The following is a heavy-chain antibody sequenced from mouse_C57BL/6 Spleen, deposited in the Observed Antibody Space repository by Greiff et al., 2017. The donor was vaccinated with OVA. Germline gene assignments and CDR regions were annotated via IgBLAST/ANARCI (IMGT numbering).Heavy chain of an antibody. J-gene: IGHJ2*01. V-gene: IGHV1-26*01. CDR2: INPNNGGT. Sequence: EVQLHQSGPELVKPGASVKISCKASGYTFTDYYMNWVKQSHGKSLEWIGDINPNNGGTSYNQKFKGKATLTVDKSSSTAYMELRSLTSEDSAVYYCARDGYFDYWGQGTTLTVSS. CDR3: ARDGYFDY. CDR1: GYTFTDYY. D-gene: IGHD2-3*01.